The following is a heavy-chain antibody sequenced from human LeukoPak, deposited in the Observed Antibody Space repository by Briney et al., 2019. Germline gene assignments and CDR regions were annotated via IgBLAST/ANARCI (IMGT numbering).Heavy chain of an antibody. V-gene: IGHV1-18*01. J-gene: IGHJ3*02. CDR1: GYTFTSYG. CDR2: ISAYNGNT. D-gene: IGHD2-2*01. Sequence: VASVKVSCKASGYTFTSYGISWVRQAPGQGLEWMGWISAYNGNTNYAQKLQGRVTMTTDTSTSTAYMELRSLRSDDTAVYYCAREGYCSSTSCVDAFDIWGQGTMVTVSS. CDR3: AREGYCSSTSCVDAFDI.